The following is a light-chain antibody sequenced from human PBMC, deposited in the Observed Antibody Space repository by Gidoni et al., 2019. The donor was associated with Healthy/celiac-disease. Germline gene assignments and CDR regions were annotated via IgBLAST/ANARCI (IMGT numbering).Light chain of an antibody. CDR2: DVS. CDR3: SSYTSSSTLV. V-gene: IGLV2-14*01. Sequence: QSALTLPASVSGSPGQSLTISCTGTSSDVGGYNYVSWYQQHPGQAPNLMIYDVSNRPSGVSNRFSGSKSGNTASLTISGLQAEDEADYYCSSYTSSSTLVFGGGTKLTVL. J-gene: IGLJ3*02. CDR1: SSDVGGYNY.